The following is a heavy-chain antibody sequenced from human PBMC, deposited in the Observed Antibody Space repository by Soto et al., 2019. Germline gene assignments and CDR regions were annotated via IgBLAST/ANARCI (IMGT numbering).Heavy chain of an antibody. CDR1: GGSINSGGYY. J-gene: IGHJ4*02. D-gene: IGHD3-22*01. V-gene: IGHV4-61*08. Sequence: PSETLSLTCTVSGGSINSGGYYWSWIRQLPGKGLEWIGYIYYTGSTNYNPSLKSRVTMSVDMSKNQVSLTLSSVTAGDTAVYYCARDLGYDSSDYPKWGQGTLVTVSS. CDR2: IYYTGST. CDR3: ARDLGYDSSDYPK.